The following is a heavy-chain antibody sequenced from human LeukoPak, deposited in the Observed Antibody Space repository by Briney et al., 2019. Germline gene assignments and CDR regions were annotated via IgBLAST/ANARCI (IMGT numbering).Heavy chain of an antibody. CDR2: INPSGGST. V-gene: IGHV1-46*01. J-gene: IGHJ6*02. Sequence: ASVKVSCKASGYTFTSYYMHWVRQAPGQGLEWMGIINPSGGSTSYAQKFQGRVTMTRDTSTSTVYMELSSLRSDDTAVYYCARLGNIVVVPAAIDYYYYYGMDVWGQGTTVTVSS. CDR3: ARLGNIVVVPAAIDYYYYYGMDV. CDR1: GYTFTSYY. D-gene: IGHD2-2*01.